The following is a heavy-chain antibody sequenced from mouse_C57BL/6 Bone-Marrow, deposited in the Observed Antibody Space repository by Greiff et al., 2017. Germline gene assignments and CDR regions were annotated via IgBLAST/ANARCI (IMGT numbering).Heavy chain of an antibody. J-gene: IGHJ2*01. CDR1: GYTFTSYW. CDR2: IDPSDSYT. D-gene: IGHD1-1*01. V-gene: IGHV1-59*01. Sequence: QVQLKQPGAELVRPGTSVKLSCKASGYTFTSYWMHWVKQRPGQGLEWIGVIDPSDSYTNYNQKFKGKATLTVDTSSSTAYMQLSSLTSEDSAVYDCARSGPYYCGSSYSYYFDYWGQGTALTVSS. CDR3: ARSGPYYCGSSYSYYFDY.